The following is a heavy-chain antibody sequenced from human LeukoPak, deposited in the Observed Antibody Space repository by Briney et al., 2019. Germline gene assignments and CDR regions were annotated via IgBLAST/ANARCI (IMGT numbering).Heavy chain of an antibody. CDR1: GYSFTDYW. V-gene: IGHV5-51*01. CDR2: IYPSDSDT. J-gene: IGHJ2*01. CDR3: AKGYWYFDL. Sequence: GESLKISCKGSGYSFTDYWIGWVRQMPGKGLEWMGIIYPSDSDTKYSPSFQGQVTISVDKSISTAYLQWSSLKTSDSAMYYCAKGYWYFDLWGRGTLLTVSS.